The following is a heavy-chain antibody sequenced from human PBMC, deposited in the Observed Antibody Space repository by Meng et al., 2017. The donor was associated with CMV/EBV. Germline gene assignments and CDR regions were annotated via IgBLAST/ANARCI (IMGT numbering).Heavy chain of an antibody. Sequence: SSYYWGWIRQPPGKGLEWIGSIYYSGSTYYNPSLKSRVTISVDTSKNQFSLKLSSVTAADTAVYYCARVGWGHGDFWSGYNHNWFDPWGQGTLVTVSS. CDR2: IYYSGST. CDR3: ARVGWGHGDFWSGYNHNWFDP. V-gene: IGHV4-39*07. D-gene: IGHD3-3*01. CDR1: SSYY. J-gene: IGHJ5*02.